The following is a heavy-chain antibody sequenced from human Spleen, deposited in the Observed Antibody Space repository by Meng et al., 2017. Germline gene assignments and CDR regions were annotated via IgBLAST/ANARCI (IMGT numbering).Heavy chain of an antibody. Sequence: QVRPVESGADVKEPGASVEVSCKPSGYKSPDYWLHWVRQAPGQGLDWMGRIGPRSGDTQDAQKFQGRVTMTRDTSISTTYMELSRLRSDDTAVYYGVRDEDISAAGKLFGDYWGQGTLVTVSS. D-gene: IGHD6-13*01. J-gene: IGHJ4*02. CDR1: GYKSPDYW. V-gene: IGHV1-2*06. CDR3: VRDEDISAAGKLFGDY. CDR2: IGPRSGDT.